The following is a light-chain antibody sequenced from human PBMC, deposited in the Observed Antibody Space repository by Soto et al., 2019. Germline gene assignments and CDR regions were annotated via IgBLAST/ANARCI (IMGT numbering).Light chain of an antibody. Sequence: EVVMTQSPTTLSLSPGERVTLSCRASQSVRSNLAWYQQKPGQSPRLLIYGASTRATGIPARFSGSGSGTDFTLTISCLEPEDFAVYYCQDRSNLPRTFCQVTKVDIK. CDR1: QSVRSN. CDR2: GAS. V-gene: IGKV3-11*01. CDR3: QDRSNLPRT. J-gene: IGKJ1*01.